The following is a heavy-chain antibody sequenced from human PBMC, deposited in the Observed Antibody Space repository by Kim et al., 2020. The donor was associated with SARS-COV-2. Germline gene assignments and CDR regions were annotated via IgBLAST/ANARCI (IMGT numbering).Heavy chain of an antibody. Sequence: SRVTISVDTSKNQFSLKLSSVTAADTAVYYCAQGITIFGVPRCRGGMDVWGQGTTVTISS. D-gene: IGHD3-3*01. J-gene: IGHJ6*02. CDR3: AQGITIFGVPRCRGGMDV. V-gene: IGHV4-34*01.